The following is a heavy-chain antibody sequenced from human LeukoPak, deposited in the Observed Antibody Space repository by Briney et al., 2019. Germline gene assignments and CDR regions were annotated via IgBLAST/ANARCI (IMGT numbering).Heavy chain of an antibody. V-gene: IGHV4-39*01. CDR2: IYYSGST. J-gene: IGHJ5*02. CDR1: GGSISSSSYY. Sequence: VKPSETLSLTCTVSGGSISSSSYYWGWIRQPPGKGLEWIGSIYYSGSTYYNPSLKSRVTISVDTSKNQFSLKLSSVTAADTAVYYCARHAVLLWPDNWFDPWGQGTLVTVSS. CDR3: ARHAVLLWPDNWFDP. D-gene: IGHD3-10*01.